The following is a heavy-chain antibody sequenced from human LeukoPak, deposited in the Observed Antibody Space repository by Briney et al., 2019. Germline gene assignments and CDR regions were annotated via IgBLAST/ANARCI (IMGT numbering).Heavy chain of an antibody. J-gene: IGHJ2*01. Sequence: GRSLRLSCAASGFTFDDYAMHWVRQAPGKGLEWVSGISWNGGTKDYADSVKGRFSISRDNTKKSLFLQMNSLITEDTAFYFCAKATGDWYFDLWGRGTLVTVSS. CDR3: AKATGDWYFDL. CDR1: GFTFDDYA. V-gene: IGHV3-9*01. D-gene: IGHD7-27*01. CDR2: ISWNGGTK.